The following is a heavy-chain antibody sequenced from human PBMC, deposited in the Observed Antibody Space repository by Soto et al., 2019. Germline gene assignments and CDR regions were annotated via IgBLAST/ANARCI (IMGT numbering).Heavy chain of an antibody. Sequence: PSETLSLTCTVSGGSISSSSYYWGWIRQPPGKGLEWIGSIYYSGSTYYNPSLKSRVTISVDTSKNQFSLKLSSVTAADTAVYYCARWIRWATAPRYYFDYWGQGTLVTVSS. CDR1: GGSISSSSYY. D-gene: IGHD5-12*01. J-gene: IGHJ4*02. V-gene: IGHV4-39*01. CDR2: IYYSGST. CDR3: ARWIRWATAPRYYFDY.